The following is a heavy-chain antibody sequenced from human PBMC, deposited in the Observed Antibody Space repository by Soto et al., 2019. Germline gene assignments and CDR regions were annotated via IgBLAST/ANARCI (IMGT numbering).Heavy chain of an antibody. D-gene: IGHD5-18*01. Sequence: QVQLVESGGGVVQPGRSLRLSCAASGFTFSSYGMHWVRQAPGKGLEWVAVISYDGSNKYYADSVKGRFTISRDNSKNTLYLQMNSLRAEDTAVYYCAKDHRQPYYFDYWGQGTLVTVSS. V-gene: IGHV3-30*18. CDR3: AKDHRQPYYFDY. CDR2: ISYDGSNK. CDR1: GFTFSSYG. J-gene: IGHJ4*02.